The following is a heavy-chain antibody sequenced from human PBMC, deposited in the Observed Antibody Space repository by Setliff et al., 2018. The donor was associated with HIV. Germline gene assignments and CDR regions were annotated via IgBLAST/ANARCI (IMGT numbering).Heavy chain of an antibody. Sequence: ASVKVSCKASGYTFTSYGITGVRQAPGQGLEWSGWISADNGHTKYAQKFQDRVALTTETSTTTAYMELRSLSSDDTAVYYCARGRRFTSVWFSEYWGPGTLVTVSS. CDR2: ISADNGHT. J-gene: IGHJ4*02. D-gene: IGHD2-2*01. V-gene: IGHV1-18*01. CDR1: GYTFTSYG. CDR3: ARGRRFTSVWFSEY.